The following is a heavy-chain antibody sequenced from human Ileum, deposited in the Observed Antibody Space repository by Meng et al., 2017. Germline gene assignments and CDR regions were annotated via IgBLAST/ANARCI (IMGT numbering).Heavy chain of an antibody. CDR2: INWNGGSI. V-gene: IGHV3-20*04. CDR1: GFTFDDYG. D-gene: IGHD3-22*01. Sequence: GESLKISCAASGFTFDDYGMSWVRQAPGKGLEWVSGINWNGGSIGYADSVKGRFTISRDNAKNSLYLQMNSLRAEDTALYYCARGAMIVVVLGQGYFDYWGQGTLVTVSS. CDR3: ARGAMIVVVLGQGYFDY. J-gene: IGHJ4*02.